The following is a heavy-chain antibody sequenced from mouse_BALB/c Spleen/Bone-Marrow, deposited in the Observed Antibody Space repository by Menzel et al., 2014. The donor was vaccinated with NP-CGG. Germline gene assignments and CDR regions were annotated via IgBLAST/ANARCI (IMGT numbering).Heavy chain of an antibody. Sequence: EVKVGESGGGLEQPGGSLKLSCAASGFDFSRYWMSWVRQAPGKGLEWIGVMNPDRITINYTPSVKDKFNISRDKAQNTLYLQMSKVRFEDTALYFCARLSYFGRFAYWRQGTLVTVSA. CDR3: ARLSYFGRFAY. CDR1: GFDFSRYW. D-gene: IGHD1-1*01. J-gene: IGHJ3*01. V-gene: IGHV4-1*02. CDR2: MNPDRITI.